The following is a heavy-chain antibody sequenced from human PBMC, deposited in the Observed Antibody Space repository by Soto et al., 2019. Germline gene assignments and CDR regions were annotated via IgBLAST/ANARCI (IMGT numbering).Heavy chain of an antibody. V-gene: IGHV1-69*12. CDR2: IIPLFGTT. D-gene: IGHD4-17*01. Sequence: QVQLVQSGAEVKKPGSSVKVSCKASGGTFSRNAINWVRQAPGQGLEWMGGIIPLFGTTNYAQNFQGRVTITADESTNTAYMDLSSLRSEDTAVYYCASDGAVTVTTSYFDYWGQGTLVSVSS. J-gene: IGHJ4*02. CDR3: ASDGAVTVTTSYFDY. CDR1: GGTFSRNA.